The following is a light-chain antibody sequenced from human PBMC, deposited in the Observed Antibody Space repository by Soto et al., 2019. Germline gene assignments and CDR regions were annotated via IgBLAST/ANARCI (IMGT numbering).Light chain of an antibody. CDR3: CSYAGRFYV. CDR2: DVS. V-gene: IGLV2-11*01. CDR1: SSDVGGYNY. J-gene: IGLJ1*01. Sequence: QSALTQPRSVSGSPGQSVTISCTGTSSDVGGYNYVSWYQQHPGKAPKLMIYDVSKRPSGVPDRFSGSKSGNTASLTISGLQAEDEADYYCCSYAGRFYVFGTATKVTVL.